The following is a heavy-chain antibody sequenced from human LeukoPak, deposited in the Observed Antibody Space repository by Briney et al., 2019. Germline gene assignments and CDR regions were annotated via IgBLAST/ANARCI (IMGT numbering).Heavy chain of an antibody. CDR3: ARSTLDIVVVPAAWDY. CDR2: IIPIFGTA. Sequence: WASVKVSCKASGGTFSSYAISWVRQAPGQGLEWMGGIIPIFGTANYAQKFQGRVTITADESTSTAYMELSSLRSEDTAVYYCARSTLDIVVVPAAWDYWGQGTLVTVSS. J-gene: IGHJ4*02. CDR1: GGTFSSYA. D-gene: IGHD2-2*01. V-gene: IGHV1-69*13.